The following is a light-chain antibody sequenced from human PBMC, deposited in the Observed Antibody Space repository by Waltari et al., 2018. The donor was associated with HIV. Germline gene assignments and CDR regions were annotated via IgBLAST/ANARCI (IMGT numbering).Light chain of an antibody. J-gene: IGKJ2*01. CDR1: QSVRSSY. V-gene: IGKV3-20*01. CDR3: QQYGTSPPYT. CDR2: GAS. Sequence: EIVLTQSPGTLSVSPGERATLSCRASQSVRSSYLAWYQQKPGQAPRLLIYGASSRATGIPDRFSGSVSGTDFTLTISRLEPEDFAVYYCQQYGTSPPYTFGQGTKLESK.